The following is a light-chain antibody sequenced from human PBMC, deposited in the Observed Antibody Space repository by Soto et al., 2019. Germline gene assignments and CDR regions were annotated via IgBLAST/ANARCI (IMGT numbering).Light chain of an antibody. J-gene: IGKJ1*01. CDR3: QQYNSYTWT. V-gene: IGKV1-5*01. Sequence: DIQMTHSPSTLSASVGDRVTITSLASQSISSWLAWYQQKPGKAPKLLIYDASSLESGVPSRFSGSGSGTEFTLTISSLQPDDFATYYCQQYNSYTWTFGQGTKVDIK. CDR1: QSISSW. CDR2: DAS.